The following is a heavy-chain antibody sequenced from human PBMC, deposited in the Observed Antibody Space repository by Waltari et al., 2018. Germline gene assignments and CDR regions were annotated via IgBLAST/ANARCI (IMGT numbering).Heavy chain of an antibody. CDR1: GGSFSGYY. Sequence: QVQLQQWGAGLLKPSETLSLTCAVYGGSFSGYYWSWIRQPPGKGLEWIGEINHSGSTNYNPSLKSRVTISVDTSKNQFSLKLSSVTAADTAVYYCARDHSSSLIDYWGQGTLVTVSS. CDR2: INHSGST. J-gene: IGHJ4*02. D-gene: IGHD6-6*01. V-gene: IGHV4-34*01. CDR3: ARDHSSSLIDY.